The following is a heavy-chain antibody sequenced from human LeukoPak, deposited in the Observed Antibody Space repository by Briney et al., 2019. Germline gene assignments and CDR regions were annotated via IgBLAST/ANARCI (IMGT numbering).Heavy chain of an antibody. V-gene: IGHV3-30*02. CDR2: IRYDGSNK. CDR3: AKDPIVGLGSSSRHYFDY. CDR1: GFTFSSYG. Sequence: PGGSLRLSCAASGFTFSSYGMHWVRQAPGKGLEWVAFIRYDGSNKYYADSVKGRFTISRDNSKNTLYLQMNSLRAEDTAVYYCAKDPIVGLGSSSRHYFDYWGQGTLVTVSS. J-gene: IGHJ4*02. D-gene: IGHD6-6*01.